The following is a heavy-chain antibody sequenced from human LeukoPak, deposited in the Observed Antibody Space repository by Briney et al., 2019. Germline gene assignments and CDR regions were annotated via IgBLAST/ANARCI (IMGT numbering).Heavy chain of an antibody. CDR1: GFTFSDYA. J-gene: IGHJ4*02. CDR2: IVGSGGSA. D-gene: IGHD2-15*01. CDR3: ASRYCSGGSRYNRYYFDY. V-gene: IGHV3-23*01. Sequence: GGSLRLSCAASGFTFSDYAMSWVRQAPGKGLEWVSAIVGSGGSAYYADSVKGRFTISRDNSKNTLYLQMNSLRAEDTAVYYCASRYCSGGSRYNRYYFDYWGQGTLVTVSS.